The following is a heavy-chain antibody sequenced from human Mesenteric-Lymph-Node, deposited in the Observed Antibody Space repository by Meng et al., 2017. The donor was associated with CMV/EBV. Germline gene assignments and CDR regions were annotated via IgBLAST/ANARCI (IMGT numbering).Heavy chain of an antibody. CDR2: FDPTGGDT. CDR3: ARDRYHGSGTYYDFDY. V-gene: IGHV1-46*01. D-gene: IGHD3-10*01. J-gene: IGHJ4*02. CDR1: GYSFITYY. Sequence: ASVKVSCKASGYSFITYYMHWVRQAPGQGLEWMGVFDPTGGDTRYAQKFQGRVTMSRDTSTTTVYMELTSLRSEDTAVYYCARDRYHGSGTYYDFDYWGQGTLVTVSS.